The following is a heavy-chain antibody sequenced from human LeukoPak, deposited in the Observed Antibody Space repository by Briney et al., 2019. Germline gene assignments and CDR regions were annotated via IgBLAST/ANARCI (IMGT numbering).Heavy chain of an antibody. CDR2: INPNSGGT. D-gene: IGHD3-22*01. J-gene: IGHJ4*02. CDR1: GYTFTSYY. V-gene: IGHV1-2*02. CDR3: ARGPYYYDSSGSLGNDY. Sequence: ASVKVSCKASGYTFTSYYMHWVRQAPGQGLEWMGWINPNSGGTNYAQKFQGRVTMARDTSISTAYVELSRLRSDDTAVYYCARGPYYYDSSGSLGNDYWGQGTLVTVSS.